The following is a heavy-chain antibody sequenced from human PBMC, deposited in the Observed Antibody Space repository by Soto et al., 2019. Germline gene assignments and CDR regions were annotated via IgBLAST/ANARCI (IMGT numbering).Heavy chain of an antibody. CDR3: ARPSDYWGPFDY. CDR1: VGSISSSSYY. J-gene: IGHJ4*02. Sequence: PSETLSLTCTVSVGSISSSSYYWGWIRQPPGKGLEWIGSIYYSGSTYYNPSLKSRVTISVDTSKNQFSLRLSSVTAADTAVYYCARPSDYWGPFDYWGQGTLVTVSS. CDR2: IYYSGST. D-gene: IGHD7-27*01. V-gene: IGHV4-39*01.